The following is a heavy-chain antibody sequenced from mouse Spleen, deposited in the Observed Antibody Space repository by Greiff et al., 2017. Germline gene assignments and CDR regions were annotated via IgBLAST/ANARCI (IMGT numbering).Heavy chain of an antibody. Sequence: VQLQQSGAELARPGASVKMSCKASGYTFTSYSMHWVKQRPGQGLEWIGYINPSSGYTKYNQKFKDKATLTADKSSSTAYMQLSSLTSEDSAVYYCARRGAYYGYDDCWGQGTTLTVSS. D-gene: IGHD2-14*01. CDR1: GYTFTSYS. CDR2: INPSSGYT. V-gene: IGHV1-4*01. CDR3: ARRGAYYGYDDC. J-gene: IGHJ2*01.